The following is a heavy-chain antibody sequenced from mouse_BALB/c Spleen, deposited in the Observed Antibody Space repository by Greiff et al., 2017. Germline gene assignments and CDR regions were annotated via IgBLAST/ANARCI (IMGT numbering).Heavy chain of an antibody. D-gene: IGHD2-5*01. V-gene: IGHV2-6-7*01. CDR3: ARAYYRNPYFDY. CDR2: IWGDGST. Sequence: VQLQESGPGLVAPSQSLSITCTVSGFSLTGYGVNWVRQPPGKGLEWLGMIWGDGSTDYNSALKSRLSISKDNSKSQVFLKMNSLQTDDTARYYCARAYYRNPYFDYWGQGTTLTVSS. J-gene: IGHJ2*01. CDR1: GFSLTGYG.